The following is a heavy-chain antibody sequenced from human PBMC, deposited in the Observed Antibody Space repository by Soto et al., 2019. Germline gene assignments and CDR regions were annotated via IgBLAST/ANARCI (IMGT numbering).Heavy chain of an antibody. CDR3: ARAGDGYSRTSDNYSYYSGMDV. D-gene: IGHD4-4*01. CDR1: GFIFSRHW. V-gene: IGHV3-7*03. Sequence: GGSLRLSCAASGFIFSRHWMSWVRQAPGKGLEWVANIKEDGSEQYYVDSMRGRFTISRDNAKNSLYLQMNSLRGEDTAVYYCARAGDGYSRTSDNYSYYSGMDVWGQGTTVTVS. CDR2: IKEDGSEQ. J-gene: IGHJ6*02.